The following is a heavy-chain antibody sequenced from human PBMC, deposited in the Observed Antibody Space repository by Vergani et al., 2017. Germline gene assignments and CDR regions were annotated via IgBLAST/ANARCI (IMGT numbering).Heavy chain of an antibody. CDR3: ARDWLGLAAAGKGD. CDR1: GYSISSGYY. J-gene: IGHJ4*02. Sequence: QVQLQESGPGLVKTSETLSLTCAVSGYSISSGYYWGWIRQPPGKGLEWIGSIYHSGSTYYNPSLKSRVTISVETSKNQFSLKLSSVTAADTAVYYCARDWLGLAAAGKGDWGQGTLVTVSS. CDR2: IYHSGST. V-gene: IGHV4-38-2*01. D-gene: IGHD6-13*01.